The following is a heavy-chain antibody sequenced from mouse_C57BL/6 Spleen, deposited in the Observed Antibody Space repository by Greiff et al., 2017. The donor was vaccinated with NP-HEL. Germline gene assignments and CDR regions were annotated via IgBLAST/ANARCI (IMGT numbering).Heavy chain of an antibody. Sequence: QVQLKESGPELVKPGASVKISCKASGYAFSSSWMNWVKQRPGKGLEWIGRIYPGDGDTNYNGKFKGKATLTADKSSSTAYMQLSSLTSEDSAVYFCARSYYDHWYFDVWGTGTTVTVSS. CDR1: GYAFSSSW. CDR3: ARSYYDHWYFDV. V-gene: IGHV1-82*01. D-gene: IGHD2-4*01. J-gene: IGHJ1*03. CDR2: IYPGDGDT.